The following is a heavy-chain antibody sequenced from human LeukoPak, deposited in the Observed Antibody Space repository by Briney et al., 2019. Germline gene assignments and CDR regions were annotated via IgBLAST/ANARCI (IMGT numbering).Heavy chain of an antibody. V-gene: IGHV3-66*01. CDR2: IYSGGST. CDR3: ARDRWFDP. J-gene: IGHJ5*02. Sequence: GGSLRLSCGASGFTFSSNYMSWVRQAPGKGLEWVSIIYSGGSTYYADSVKGRFTISRDNSKNTLYLQMNSLRAEDTAIYCCARDRWFDPWGQGTLVTVSS. CDR1: GFTFSSNY.